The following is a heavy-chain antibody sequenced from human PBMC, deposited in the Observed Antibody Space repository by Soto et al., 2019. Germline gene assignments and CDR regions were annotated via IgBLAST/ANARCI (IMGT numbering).Heavy chain of an antibody. Sequence: GGSLRLSCAASGFTFSDYYMSWIRQAPGKGLEWVSYISSSSSYTNYADSVKGRFTTSRDNAKNALYLQMNSLRAEDTAVYYCARYMVRGVIKVDYWGQGTLVTVSS. CDR1: GFTFSDYY. D-gene: IGHD3-10*01. CDR2: ISSSSSYT. J-gene: IGHJ4*02. V-gene: IGHV3-11*06. CDR3: ARYMVRGVIKVDY.